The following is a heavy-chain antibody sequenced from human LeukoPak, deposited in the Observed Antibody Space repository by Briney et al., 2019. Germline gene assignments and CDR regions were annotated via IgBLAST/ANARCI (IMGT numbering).Heavy chain of an antibody. CDR3: AREGLNMVRGVIPKEAWGWFDP. J-gene: IGHJ5*02. CDR2: IYTSGST. D-gene: IGHD3-10*01. V-gene: IGHV4-61*02. Sequence: PSETLSLTCTVSGGSISSGSYYWNWIRQPAGKGLEWIGRIYTSGSTNYNPSLKSRVTVSVDTSKNQFSLKLSSVTAADTAVYYCAREGLNMVRGVIPKEAWGWFDPWGQGTLVTVSS. CDR1: GGSISSGSYY.